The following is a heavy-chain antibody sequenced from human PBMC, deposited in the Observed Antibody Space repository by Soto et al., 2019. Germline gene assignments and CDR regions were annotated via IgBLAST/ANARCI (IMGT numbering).Heavy chain of an antibody. V-gene: IGHV4-59*08. CDR1: GCSISNSY. CDR2: IYSSGST. Sequence: SETLSLTCTVSGCSISNSYWSWIRQSTGKGLEWIGYIYSSGSTNYNPSLKSRVTISVDTSKNQFSLKLSSLIAADTAVYYCARHSPPFFYGSGPWDVWGQGTTVTVSS. D-gene: IGHD3-10*01. CDR3: ARHSPPFFYGSGPWDV. J-gene: IGHJ6*02.